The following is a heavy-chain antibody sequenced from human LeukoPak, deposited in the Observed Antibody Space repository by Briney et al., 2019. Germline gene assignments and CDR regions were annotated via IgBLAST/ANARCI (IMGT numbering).Heavy chain of an antibody. V-gene: IGHV3-30-3*01. J-gene: IGHJ4*02. CDR1: GFTFNEYA. D-gene: IGHD4-17*01. CDR3: AREKDYGDYIDF. CDR2: VSSDGINK. Sequence: GGSLRLSCAASGFTFNEYAIHWVRQAPGKGLEWVAVVSSDGINKCYADSVKGRFTISRDNSKNTLYLQMNSLRPEDTAVYYCAREKDYGDYIDFWGQGTLVTVSS.